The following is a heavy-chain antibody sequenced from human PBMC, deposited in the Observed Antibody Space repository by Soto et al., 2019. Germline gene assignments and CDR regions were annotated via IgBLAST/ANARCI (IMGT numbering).Heavy chain of an antibody. CDR1: GGSISSYY. CDR2: IYYSGST. J-gene: IGHJ5*02. D-gene: IGHD3-3*01. Sequence: QVQLQESGPGLVKPSETLSLTCTVSGGSISSYYWSWIRQPPGKGLEWIGYIYYSGSTNYNPSLKSRVTISVDTSKNQFSLKLSSVTAADTAVYYCARSYYDFWSGYQQLYNWFDPWGQETLVTVSS. CDR3: ARSYYDFWSGYQQLYNWFDP. V-gene: IGHV4-59*01.